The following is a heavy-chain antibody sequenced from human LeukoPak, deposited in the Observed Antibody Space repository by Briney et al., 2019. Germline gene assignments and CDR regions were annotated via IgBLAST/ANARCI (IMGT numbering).Heavy chain of an antibody. CDR1: GFTVSSNY. J-gene: IGHJ3*01. CDR2: ISGSGNA. D-gene: IGHD5-24*01. CDR3: AKDIQLST. V-gene: IGHV3-23*01. Sequence: GGSLRLSCAASGFTVSSNYMSWVRQAPGKGLEWVSAISGSGNAYYADSVKGRFTVDTDNSKNTLYLQMNSLRVEDTAIYYCAKDIQLSTWGLGTMVTVSS.